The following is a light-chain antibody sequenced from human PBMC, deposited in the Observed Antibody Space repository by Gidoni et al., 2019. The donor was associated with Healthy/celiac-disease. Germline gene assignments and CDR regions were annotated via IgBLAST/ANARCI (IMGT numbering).Light chain of an antibody. Sequence: QSVLTQPPPVSGAPGQRVTISCTGSSSNIGAGYDVHWYQPLPGTAPKRLIYGNSNRPSVVPDRFSGSKSGTSASLAITGLQAEDEADYYCQSYDSSLSGVVFGGGTKLTVL. J-gene: IGLJ2*01. CDR2: GNS. CDR3: QSYDSSLSGVV. V-gene: IGLV1-40*01. CDR1: SSNIGAGYD.